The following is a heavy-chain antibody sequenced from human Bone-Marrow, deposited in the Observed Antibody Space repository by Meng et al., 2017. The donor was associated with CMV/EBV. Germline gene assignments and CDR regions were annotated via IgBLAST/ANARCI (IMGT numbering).Heavy chain of an antibody. CDR3: ARDRGCSSTSCYTLNGMDV. CDR1: GFTFSSYW. D-gene: IGHD2-2*02. CDR2: INSDGSST. Sequence: GESLKISCAASGFTFSSYWMHWVRQAPGKGLVWVSRINSDGSSTSYADSVKGRFTISRDNAKNSLYLQMNSLRAEDTAVYYCARDRGCSSTSCYTLNGMDVWGQGTTVTVSS. V-gene: IGHV3-74*01. J-gene: IGHJ6*02.